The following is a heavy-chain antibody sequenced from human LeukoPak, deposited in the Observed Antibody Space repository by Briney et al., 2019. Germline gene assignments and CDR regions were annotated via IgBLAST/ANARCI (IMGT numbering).Heavy chain of an antibody. V-gene: IGHV3-23*01. Sequence: PGGCLRPSCAASGFTFSSYAMSWVRQVPGKGLEWVSAISGSSSDTYYADPVKGRFTISRDNSKSTLYLQMNSLRAEDTAVYNCAKDLGGEGGSGFPGDWGQGTLVTVSS. CDR1: GFTFSSYA. J-gene: IGHJ4*02. D-gene: IGHD3-10*01. CDR2: ISGSSSDT. CDR3: AKDLGGEGGSGFPGD.